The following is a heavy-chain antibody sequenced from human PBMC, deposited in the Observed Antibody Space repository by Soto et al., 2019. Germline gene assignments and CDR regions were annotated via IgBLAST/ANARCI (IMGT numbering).Heavy chain of an antibody. V-gene: IGHV4-30-4*02. CDR2: IYYSGST. CDR3: ARGINTKSITIFGVALDY. CDR1: GGSISSGDYY. Sequence: PSETLSLTCTVSGGSISSGDYYWSWIRQPPGKGLEWIGYIYYSGSTYYNPSLKSRVTISVDTSKNQFSLRSEDTAVYYCARGINTKSITIFGVALDYWGQGTLVTGSS. J-gene: IGHJ4*02. D-gene: IGHD3-3*01.